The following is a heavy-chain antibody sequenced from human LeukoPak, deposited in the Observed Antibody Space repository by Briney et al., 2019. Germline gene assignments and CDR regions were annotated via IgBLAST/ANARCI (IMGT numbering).Heavy chain of an antibody. V-gene: IGHV3-48*03. CDR2: ISSSGSTI. D-gene: IGHD3-9*01. CDR3: ARDLVTQIIDY. Sequence: GGSLRLSCAASGFTFSSYEMNWVRRAPGKGLEWVSYISSSGSTIYYADSVKGRFTISRDNAKNSLYLQMNSLRAEDTAVYYCARDLVTQIIDYWGQGTLVTVSS. J-gene: IGHJ4*02. CDR1: GFTFSSYE.